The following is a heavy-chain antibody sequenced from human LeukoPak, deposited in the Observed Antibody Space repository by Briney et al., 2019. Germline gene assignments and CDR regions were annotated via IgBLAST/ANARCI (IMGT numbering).Heavy chain of an antibody. CDR2: ISSSSSYI. J-gene: IGHJ4*02. D-gene: IGHD3-22*01. Sequence: GGSLRLSCAASGFTFSSYSMNWVRQAPGKGLEWVSSISSSSSYIYYADSVKGRFTISRDNAKNSLYLQMNSLRAEDTAVYYCARDPSPYYYGSSGYLDYWGQGTLVTVSS. CDR3: ARDPSPYYYGSSGYLDY. V-gene: IGHV3-21*01. CDR1: GFTFSSYS.